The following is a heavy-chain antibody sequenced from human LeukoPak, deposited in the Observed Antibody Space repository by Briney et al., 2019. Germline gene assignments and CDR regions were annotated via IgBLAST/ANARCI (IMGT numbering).Heavy chain of an antibody. Sequence: GGSLRLSCAGSGFTFSNSWMGWVRQAPGKGLEWVAVISYDGSNKYYADSVKGRFTISRDNSKNTLYLQMNSLRAEDTAVYYCAKDSSSSPYFDYWGQGTLVTVSS. CDR3: AKDSSSSPYFDY. D-gene: IGHD6-13*01. CDR2: ISYDGSNK. J-gene: IGHJ4*02. V-gene: IGHV3-30*18. CDR1: GFTFSNSW.